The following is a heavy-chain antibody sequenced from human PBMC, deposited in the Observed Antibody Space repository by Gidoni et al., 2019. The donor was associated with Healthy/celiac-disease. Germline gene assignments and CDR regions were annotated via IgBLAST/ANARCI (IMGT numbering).Heavy chain of an antibody. CDR2: INHSGST. CDR1: GGSFRGYY. Sequence: QVQLQPWGAGLLKPSETLSLTCAVYGGSFRGYYWSWIRQPPGKGLEWIGEINHSGSTNYNPSLKSRVTISVDTSKNQFSPKLSSVTAADTAVYYCARLGFSRIAVAGTPPADYYYMDVWGKGTTVTVSS. J-gene: IGHJ6*03. D-gene: IGHD6-19*01. V-gene: IGHV4-34*01. CDR3: ARLGFSRIAVAGTPPADYYYMDV.